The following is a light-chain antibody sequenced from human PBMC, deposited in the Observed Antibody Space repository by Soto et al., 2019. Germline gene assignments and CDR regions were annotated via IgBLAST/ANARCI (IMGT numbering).Light chain of an antibody. Sequence: QSVLTQPPSASGTPGQRVTISCSGSSSNIGSNTVNWYQQLPGTAPNLLIYSNNQRPSGVPDRFSGSKSGTSDSLAISGLQSENEADYYCAAWDDSLNGYVFGTGTKV. CDR1: SSNIGSNT. V-gene: IGLV1-44*01. CDR3: AAWDDSLNGYV. J-gene: IGLJ1*01. CDR2: SNN.